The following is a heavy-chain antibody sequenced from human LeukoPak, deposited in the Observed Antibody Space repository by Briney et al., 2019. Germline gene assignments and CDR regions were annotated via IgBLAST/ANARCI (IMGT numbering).Heavy chain of an antibody. J-gene: IGHJ4*02. D-gene: IGHD2-15*01. V-gene: IGHV4-39*01. CDR3: ARYVYSYQIDY. Sequence: SETLSLTCTVSGGSISSSSYYWGWIRQPPGKGLEWIGSIYYSGSTYYNPSLKSRVTISVDTSKNQFSLKLSSVTAADTAVYYCARYVYSYQIDYWGQGTLVTVSS. CDR2: IYYSGST. CDR1: GGSISSSSYY.